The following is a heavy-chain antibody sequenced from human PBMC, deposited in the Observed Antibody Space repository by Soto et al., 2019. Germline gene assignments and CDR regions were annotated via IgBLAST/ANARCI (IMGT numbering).Heavy chain of an antibody. CDR1: GFTFSSYG. J-gene: IGHJ4*02. Sequence: QVQLVESGGGVVQPGRSLRLSCAASGFTFSSYGMHWVRQAPGKGLDWVAVISSDGSHAYYADSVKGRFTISRDNSRNTLYQQMNNLIADDSAMYYCSKPTLVRGDPPDHWGQGTLVTVSS. D-gene: IGHD3-10*01. CDR3: SKPTLVRGDPPDH. CDR2: ISSDGSHA. V-gene: IGHV3-30*18.